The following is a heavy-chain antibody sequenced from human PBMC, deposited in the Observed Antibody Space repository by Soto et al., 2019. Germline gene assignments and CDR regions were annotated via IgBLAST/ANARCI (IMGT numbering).Heavy chain of an antibody. Sequence: GGSLRLSCAASGFTFSSYAMSWVRQAPGKGLEWVSAISGSGGSTYYVDSVKGRFTISRDNSKNTLYLQMNSLRAEDTAVYYCAKTAMVRGVILYFDYWGQGTLVTVSS. D-gene: IGHD3-10*01. J-gene: IGHJ4*02. CDR2: ISGSGGST. CDR3: AKTAMVRGVILYFDY. V-gene: IGHV3-23*01. CDR1: GFTFSSYA.